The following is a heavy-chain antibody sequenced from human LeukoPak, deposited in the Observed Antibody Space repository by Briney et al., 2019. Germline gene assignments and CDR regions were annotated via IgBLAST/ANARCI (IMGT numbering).Heavy chain of an antibody. CDR1: GFTFSSDS. V-gene: IGHV3-21*01. CDR2: ISGNSRYI. Sequence: GGSLRLSCAASGFTFSSDSMNWVRQAPGKGLEWVSSISGNSRYIYYADSVKGRFTASRDNAKNSLYLQMNSLRAEDTAVYYCARSLTGDLDWFDPWGRGTLVTVSS. CDR3: ARSLTGDLDWFDP. D-gene: IGHD7-27*01. J-gene: IGHJ5*02.